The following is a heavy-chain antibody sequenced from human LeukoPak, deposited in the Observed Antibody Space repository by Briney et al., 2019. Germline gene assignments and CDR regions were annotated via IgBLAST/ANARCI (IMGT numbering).Heavy chain of an antibody. CDR3: ARDLSGIAGYTYGRGIDY. CDR1: GFTFSSHW. J-gene: IGHJ4*02. Sequence: PGGSLRLSCAPSGFTFSSHWMSWVRQAPGKGLEWVANIKKDGSEKYYVDAVKGRFTISRDNAKTSLYLQMNSLRAEDTAVYYCARDLSGIAGYTYGRGIDYWGQGTLVTVSS. V-gene: IGHV3-7*01. D-gene: IGHD5-18*01. CDR2: IKKDGSEK.